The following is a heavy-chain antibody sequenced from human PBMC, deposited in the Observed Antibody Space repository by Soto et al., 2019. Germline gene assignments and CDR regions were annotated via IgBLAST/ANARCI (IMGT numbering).Heavy chain of an antibody. CDR3: ARHIDYGDYEGEDYMDV. D-gene: IGHD4-17*01. CDR1: GGSISSYY. V-gene: IGHV4-59*08. CDR2: IYYSGST. J-gene: IGHJ6*03. Sequence: PSETVSLTCTVSGGSISSYYWSWIRQPPGKGLEWIGYIYYSGSTNYNPSLKSRVTISVDTSKNQFSLKLSSVTAADTAVYYCARHIDYGDYEGEDYMDVWGKGTTVTVSS.